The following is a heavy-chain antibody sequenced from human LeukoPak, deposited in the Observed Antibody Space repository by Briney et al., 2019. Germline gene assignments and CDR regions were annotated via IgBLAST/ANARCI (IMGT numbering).Heavy chain of an antibody. CDR3: TTDSYCSTTTCYASSNYYYGLDA. Sequence: GGSLRLSCAASGFTFSNVWMTWVRQAPGKGLEWVGRIYRNADGGTTDYAAPVKGRFTISRDDSKNTLYLQMNSLKTEDTAVYYCTTDSYCSTTTCYASSNYYYGLDAWGQGTSVTVSS. CDR2: IYRNADGGTT. J-gene: IGHJ6*02. D-gene: IGHD2-2*01. V-gene: IGHV3-15*05. CDR1: GFTFSNVW.